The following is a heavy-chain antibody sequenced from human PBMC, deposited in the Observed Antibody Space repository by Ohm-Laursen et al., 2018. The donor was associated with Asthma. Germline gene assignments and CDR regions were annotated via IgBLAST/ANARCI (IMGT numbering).Heavy chain of an antibody. CDR1: GFTFSSYD. J-gene: IGHJ3*02. CDR3: ARARPTQDAFDI. CDR2: IGTAGDP. V-gene: IGHV3-13*05. Sequence: SLRLSCAASGFTFSSYDMHWVRQATGKGLEWVSAIGTAGDPYYPGSVKGRFTISRENAKNSLYLQMNSLRAGDTAVYYCARARPTQDAFDIWGQGTMVTVSS.